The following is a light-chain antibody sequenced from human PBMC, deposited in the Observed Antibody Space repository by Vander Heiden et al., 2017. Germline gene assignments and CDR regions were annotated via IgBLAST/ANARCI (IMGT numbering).Light chain of an antibody. CDR1: TPNIGNNY. CDR2: DNN. V-gene: IGLV1-51*01. CDR3: GTWDSSLTAYI. Sequence: QSVLTQPPSVSAAPGPKVTISCPGSTPNIGNNYVSWYQQRPGTAPKLLIYDNNKRPSGIPDRFSGSKSGTSATLGITGLQTGDEADYYCGTWDSSLTAYIFGTGTKVKVL. J-gene: IGLJ1*01.